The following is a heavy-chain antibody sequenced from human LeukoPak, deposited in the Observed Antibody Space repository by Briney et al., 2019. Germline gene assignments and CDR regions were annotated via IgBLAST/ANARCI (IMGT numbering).Heavy chain of an antibody. D-gene: IGHD2-2*01. CDR2: ISGSGGST. J-gene: IGHJ4*02. Sequence: GGSLRLSCAASGFTFSSYAMSWVRQAPGKGLEWVSAISGSGGSTYYADSVKGRFTISRDNSKNTLYLQMNSLRAEDTAVYYCAKGVVVVPAALNYFDYWGQGTLVTVSS. CDR1: GFTFSSYA. CDR3: AKGVVVVPAALNYFDY. V-gene: IGHV3-23*01.